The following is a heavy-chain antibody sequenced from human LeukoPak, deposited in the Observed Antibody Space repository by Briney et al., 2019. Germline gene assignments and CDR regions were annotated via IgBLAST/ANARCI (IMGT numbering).Heavy chain of an antibody. Sequence: GASAKVSCKASGYTFTSYGISWVRQAPGQGLEWMGWISAHNGNTSYEEKVQGRVTMTTDTSTSTAYMELRSLRSDDTAVYYCARDKGTVATYYYYYMDAWGKGTTVTVSS. CDR2: ISAHNGNT. CDR3: ARDKGTVATYYYYYMDA. V-gene: IGHV1-18*01. CDR1: GYTFTSYG. J-gene: IGHJ6*03. D-gene: IGHD6-19*01.